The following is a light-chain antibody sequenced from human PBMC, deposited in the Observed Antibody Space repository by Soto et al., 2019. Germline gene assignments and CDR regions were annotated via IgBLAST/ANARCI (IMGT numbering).Light chain of an antibody. CDR3: QQYNNWLYT. V-gene: IGKV3-15*01. CDR2: GAS. Sequence: EIVMTQSPATLSVSPGERATLSCRASQSVGNNLAWYQHKPGQAPRLLIYGASTRPTGIPAKFSGSGSGTEFTLTISSLQSEDFAVYYCQQYNNWLYTFGQGTKLEIK. J-gene: IGKJ2*01. CDR1: QSVGNN.